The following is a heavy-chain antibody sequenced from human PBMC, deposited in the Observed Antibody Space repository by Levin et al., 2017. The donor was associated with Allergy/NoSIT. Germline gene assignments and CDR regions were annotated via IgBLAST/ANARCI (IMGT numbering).Heavy chain of an antibody. Sequence: PSETLSLTCAVSGGSISSSNWWSWVRQPPGKGLEWIGEIYHSGSTNYNPSLKSRVTISVDKSKNQFSLKLSSVTAADTAVYYCASRSPGTTLNYYYYGMDVWGQGTTVTVSS. J-gene: IGHJ6*02. D-gene: IGHD1-7*01. CDR1: GGSISSSNW. CDR3: ASRSPGTTLNYYYYGMDV. CDR2: IYHSGST. V-gene: IGHV4-4*02.